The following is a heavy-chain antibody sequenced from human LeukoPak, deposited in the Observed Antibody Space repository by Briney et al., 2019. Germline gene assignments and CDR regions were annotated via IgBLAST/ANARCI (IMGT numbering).Heavy chain of an antibody. Sequence: AGGSLRLAWPASGFIFSSYGMSWVRQAPGKWLEWVSTVTGGGDTRYYADSVRRRFTTSRHNSKNTLFLQMNSLRAQDTAVYYCAKSPYIGSHLYLDYWRQGTLVTVSS. CDR2: VTGGGDTR. V-gene: IGHV3-23*01. D-gene: IGHD3-16*01. CDR1: GFIFSSYG. CDR3: AKSPYIGSHLYLDY. J-gene: IGHJ4*02.